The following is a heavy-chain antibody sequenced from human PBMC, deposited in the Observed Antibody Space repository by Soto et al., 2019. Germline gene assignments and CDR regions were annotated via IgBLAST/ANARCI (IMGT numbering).Heavy chain of an antibody. D-gene: IGHD1-26*01. CDR3: ARRNKGYRGALDI. CDR2: VYYTGVT. Sequence: SETLSLTCTVSGGSTNSTSYYWGWIRQPPGKGLEWIGSVYYTGVTYHNPSLKSRVSISVDTSKNQFSLKLTSVTAADTAMYHCARRNKGYRGALDIWGQGIMVTVSS. V-gene: IGHV4-39*01. J-gene: IGHJ3*02. CDR1: GGSTNSTSYY.